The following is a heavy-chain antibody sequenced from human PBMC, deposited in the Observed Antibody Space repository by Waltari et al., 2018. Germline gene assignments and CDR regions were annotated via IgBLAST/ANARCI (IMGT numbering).Heavy chain of an antibody. V-gene: IGHV4-39*07. CDR2: IYFSCSP. CDR3: AREGSSSWVGVFDY. J-gene: IGHJ4*02. CDR1: GGSISSSSYY. D-gene: IGHD6-6*01. Sequence: QLQLQESGPGLVKPSETLSLTCTVSGGSISSSSYYWGWIRQHPGKGLEWIWSIYFSCSPYYNPCLQSRVTISVDTSKNQFSLKLSSVTAADTAVYYCAREGSSSWVGVFDYWGQGTLVTVSS.